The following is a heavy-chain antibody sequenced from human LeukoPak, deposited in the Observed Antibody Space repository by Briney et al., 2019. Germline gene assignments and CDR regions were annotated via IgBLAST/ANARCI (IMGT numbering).Heavy chain of an antibody. D-gene: IGHD4-17*01. Sequence: GESLKISCKDSGYSFTNYWIGWVRQMPGKGLEWMGIIHSADSNTKYSPSFQGQVAISADKSISTAYLQWSGLKASDTAMYYCAGARHGDYRWDYWGQGTLVTVSS. J-gene: IGHJ4*02. CDR2: IHSADSNT. CDR1: GYSFTNYW. V-gene: IGHV5-51*01. CDR3: AGARHGDYRWDY.